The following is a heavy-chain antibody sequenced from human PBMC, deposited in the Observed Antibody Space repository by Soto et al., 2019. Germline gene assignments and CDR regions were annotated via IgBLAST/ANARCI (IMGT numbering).Heavy chain of an antibody. D-gene: IGHD6-6*01. V-gene: IGHV3-48*02. CDR1: RFTFISYR. CDR3: LSTESIDYFDD. J-gene: IGHJ4*02. Sequence: LSLSWTSYRFTFISYRMRWVRQAPGKGLDWVSYISSSSGTIYYADSVKGRFTISRDNAKNSLYLQMNSLRDEDTAGYDGLSTESIDYFDDWDQGSL. CDR2: ISSSSGTI.